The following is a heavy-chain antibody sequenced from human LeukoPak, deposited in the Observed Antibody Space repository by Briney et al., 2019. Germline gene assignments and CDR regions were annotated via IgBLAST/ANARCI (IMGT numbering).Heavy chain of an antibody. CDR1: GFTFSSYS. CDR2: ISSSSSYI. Sequence: PGGSLRLSCAASGFTFSSYSMNWVREATGKGLEWVSSISSSSSYIYYADSVKGRFTISRDNAKNSLYLQMNSLRAEDTAVYYCARVGDIVLMVYDASDYWGQGTLVTVSS. D-gene: IGHD2-8*01. V-gene: IGHV3-21*01. J-gene: IGHJ4*02. CDR3: ARVGDIVLMVYDASDY.